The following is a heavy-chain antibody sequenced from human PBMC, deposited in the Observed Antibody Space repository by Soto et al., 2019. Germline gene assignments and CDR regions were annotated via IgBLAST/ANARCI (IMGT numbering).Heavy chain of an antibody. J-gene: IGHJ4*02. CDR3: ARGGDDVSASHY. V-gene: IGHV3-66*01. CDR2: IYTGGST. D-gene: IGHD2-21*02. Sequence: EVQLVESGGGLVQPGGSLRLSCAVSGFTGSSKYMSWVRQAPGKGLEWVSVIYTGGSTFYTDSVRGRFTISRDNSKNTLYLQMNSLRAEDTAVYYCARGGDDVSASHYWGQGTLVTVSS. CDR1: GFTGSSKY.